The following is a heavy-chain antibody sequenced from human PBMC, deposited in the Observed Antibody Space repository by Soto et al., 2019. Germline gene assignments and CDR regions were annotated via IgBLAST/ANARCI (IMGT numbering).Heavy chain of an antibody. CDR1: GGSISSYY. Sequence: PSETLSLTCTVSGGSISSYYWSWVRQPPGKGLEWIWYIYYSGSTHYNPFLKSRVTISVDTSKNQFSLKLSSVTAADTAVYYCARRYSSAFDSWGQGTMVT. V-gene: IGHV4-59*08. CDR2: IYYSGST. J-gene: IGHJ3*02. D-gene: IGHD6-13*01. CDR3: ARRYSSAFDS.